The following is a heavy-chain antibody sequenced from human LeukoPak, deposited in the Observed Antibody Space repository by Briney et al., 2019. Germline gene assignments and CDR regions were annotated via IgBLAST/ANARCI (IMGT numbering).Heavy chain of an antibody. CDR2: IYHSGST. CDR3: ARLKWLDQEGVFFDP. D-gene: IGHD6-19*01. J-gene: IGHJ5*02. Sequence: SETLSLTCTVSGGSITSDYWSWMRQPPGKGLEWIGYIYHSGSTTYDPSLKSRVTISVDTSRNQFSLKLYFVTVADTAVYYCARLKWLDQEGVFFDPWGQANLVTVSS. V-gene: IGHV4-59*01. CDR1: GGSITSDY.